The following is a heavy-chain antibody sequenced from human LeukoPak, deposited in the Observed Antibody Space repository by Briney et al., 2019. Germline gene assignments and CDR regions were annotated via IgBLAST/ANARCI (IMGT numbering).Heavy chain of an antibody. V-gene: IGHV6-1*01. J-gene: IGHJ4*02. CDR2: TFYRSKWYF. D-gene: IGHD6-19*01. CDR1: GDNVSTISGA. CDR3: AGHSSGWSRFDY. Sequence: SQTLSLTCAISGDNVSTISGAWNWIRQSPSRGLEWLGRTFYRSKWYFDYAVSVKSRITINPDTFKNQFSLQLDSVTPQDTAVYFCAGHSSGWSRFDYWGQGTLVTVSS.